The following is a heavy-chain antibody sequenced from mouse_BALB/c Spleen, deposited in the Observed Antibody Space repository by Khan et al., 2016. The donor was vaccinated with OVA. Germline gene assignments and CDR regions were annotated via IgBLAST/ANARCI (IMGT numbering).Heavy chain of an antibody. CDR3: ARWGPYGNYGAY. CDR1: GYTFRSSW. V-gene: IGHV1-9*01. D-gene: IGHD2-1*01. J-gene: IGHJ3*01. CDR2: ILPGTGTT. Sequence: QVQLKQSGVELMKPGASVKISCKATGYTFRSSWIEWVKQRPGHGLEWIGEILPGTGTTNYSERFKGKATFTADTSSNTAYMQLSSLTSEDSAVYYCARWGPYGNYGAYWGQGTLVTVSA.